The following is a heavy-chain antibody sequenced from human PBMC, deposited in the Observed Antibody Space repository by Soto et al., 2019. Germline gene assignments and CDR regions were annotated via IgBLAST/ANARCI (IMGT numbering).Heavy chain of an antibody. CDR1: GYTFTSYG. CDR2: ISAYNGNT. V-gene: IGHV1-18*01. D-gene: IGHD3-22*01. Sequence: ASVKVSCKASGYTFTSYGITWVRQAPGQGLEWMGWISAYNGNTNYAQKLQGRVTMTTDTSTSTAYMELRSLRSDDTAVYYCARGRYYYDSSGYRGDYYYGMDVWGQGTTVTSP. J-gene: IGHJ6*02. CDR3: ARGRYYYDSSGYRGDYYYGMDV.